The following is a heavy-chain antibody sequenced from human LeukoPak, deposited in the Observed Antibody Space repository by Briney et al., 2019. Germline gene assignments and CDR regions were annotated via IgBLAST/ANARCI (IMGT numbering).Heavy chain of an antibody. D-gene: IGHD1-26*01. V-gene: IGHV3-74*01. CDR1: GFTFSNYW. CDR3: ARGIGSYPYWYFDL. J-gene: IGHJ2*01. CDR2: INSDGTST. Sequence: PGGSLRLSCAASGFTFSNYWMHCVRQAPGKGLVWVSRINSDGTSTSYADSVKGRFTISRDNAKNTLYLQMNSLRAEDTAVYYCARGIGSYPYWYFDLWGRGTLVTVSS.